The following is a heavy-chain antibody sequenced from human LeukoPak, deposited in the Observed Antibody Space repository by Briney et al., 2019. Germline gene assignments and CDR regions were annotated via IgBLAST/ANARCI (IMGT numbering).Heavy chain of an antibody. CDR3: ARSRYSGSYFY. Sequence: ASVKVSCKASGGTFSSYAISWVRQAPGQGLEWMGGIIPIFGTANYAQKFQGRVTITADESTSTAYMELSSLRSDDTAVYYCARSRYSGSYFYWGQGTLVTVSS. CDR2: IIPIFGTA. CDR1: GGTFSSYA. V-gene: IGHV1-69*13. D-gene: IGHD1-26*01. J-gene: IGHJ4*02.